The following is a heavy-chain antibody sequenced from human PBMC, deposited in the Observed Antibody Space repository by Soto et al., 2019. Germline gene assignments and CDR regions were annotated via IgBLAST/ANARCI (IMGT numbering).Heavy chain of an antibody. J-gene: IGHJ6*02. CDR2: INEDGSEN. V-gene: IGHV3-7*03. Sequence: EVQLVESGGGLVQPGGSLRVSCAASGFTFSMYWLSWVRQAPGKGLEWVANINEDGSENYYVDSVKGRFTISRDNANNLMYLQMNSLRVEDTAVYYCARGGHVLGFLEWPPPGDYYYGMDVWGQGTKVTVSS. CDR3: ARGGHVLGFLEWPPPGDYYYGMDV. D-gene: IGHD3-3*01. CDR1: GFTFSMYW.